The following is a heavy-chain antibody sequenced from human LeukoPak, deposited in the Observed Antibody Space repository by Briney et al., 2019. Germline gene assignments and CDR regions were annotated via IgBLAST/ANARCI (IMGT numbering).Heavy chain of an antibody. Sequence: GGSLRLSCAASGFTFSSYWMNWARQAPGKGLEWVANIKQDGSEKYYVDSVKGRFTISRDNAKNSLYLDTNSLRAEDTAVYYCARDKIVGATLFDFWGQGTLVTVSS. CDR3: ARDKIVGATLFDF. J-gene: IGHJ4*02. CDR2: IKQDGSEK. V-gene: IGHV3-7*03. D-gene: IGHD1-26*01. CDR1: GFTFSSYW.